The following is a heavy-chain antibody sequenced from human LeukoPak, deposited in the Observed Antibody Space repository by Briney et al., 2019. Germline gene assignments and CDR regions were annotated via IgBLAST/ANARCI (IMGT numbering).Heavy chain of an antibody. CDR2: ISGSGGST. CDR1: GFTFRNYG. CDR3: AKVPVKSGSYAYFDY. V-gene: IGHV3-23*01. J-gene: IGHJ4*02. Sequence: GGSLRLSCEASGFTFRNYGMSWVRQAPGKGLEWVSAISGSGGSTYYADSVKGRFTIPRDNSKNTLYLQMNSLRAEDTAVYYCAKVPVKSGSYAYFDYWGQGTLVTVSS. D-gene: IGHD1-26*01.